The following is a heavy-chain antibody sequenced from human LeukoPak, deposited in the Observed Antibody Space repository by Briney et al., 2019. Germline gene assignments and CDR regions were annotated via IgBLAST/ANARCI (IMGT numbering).Heavy chain of an antibody. V-gene: IGHV4-39*07. CDR3: ARDSRPVYDYVWGSYRHGVYFDY. J-gene: IGHJ4*02. CDR1: GVSISSSSYY. CDR2: FYYTGNT. Sequence: PSETLSLTCTVSGVSISSSSYYWGWVRQPPGKGLEWIGSFYYTGNTYYSPSLESRVTISVDTSKNQFSLKLSSVTAADTAVYYCARDSRPVYDYVWGSYRHGVYFDYWGQGTLVTVSS. D-gene: IGHD3-16*02.